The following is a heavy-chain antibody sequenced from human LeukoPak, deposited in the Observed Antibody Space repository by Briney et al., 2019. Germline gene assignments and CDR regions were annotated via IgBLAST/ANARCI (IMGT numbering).Heavy chain of an antibody. CDR2: IHRDGSDR. V-gene: IGHV3-7*02. CDR3: AKNRTAHDY. D-gene: IGHD5-18*01. Sequence: PGGSLRLSCAASGFTFSDYWMTWVRQAPGKGLEWVANIHRDGSDRYYVDSVKGRFTISRDNAKTSLYLQMNSLRGENTAVYYCAKNRTAHDYWGQGTLVTVSS. J-gene: IGHJ4*02. CDR1: GFTFSDYW.